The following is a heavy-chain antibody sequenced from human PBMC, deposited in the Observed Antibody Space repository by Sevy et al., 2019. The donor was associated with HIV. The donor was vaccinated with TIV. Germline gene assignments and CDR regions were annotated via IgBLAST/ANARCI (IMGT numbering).Heavy chain of an antibody. V-gene: IGHV1-2*02. Sequence: ASVKVSCKVSGYTLTKLSMHWVRQAPGQGLEWMGWINPNSGDTNYAQEFQGRVTMTRDTSISTAYMELSGLKSDDTAVYYCSRDLRLRGYSYGCFDYWGQGTLVTVSS. CDR1: GYTLTKLS. D-gene: IGHD5-18*01. CDR3: SRDLRLRGYSYGCFDY. J-gene: IGHJ4*02. CDR2: INPNSGDT.